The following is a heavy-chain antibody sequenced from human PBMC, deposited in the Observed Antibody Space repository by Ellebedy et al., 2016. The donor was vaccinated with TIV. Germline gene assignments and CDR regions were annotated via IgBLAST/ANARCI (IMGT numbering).Heavy chain of an antibody. CDR2: ISSSSSYI. CDR1: GFTFSSYS. V-gene: IGHV3-21*01. Sequence: PGGSLRLSCAASGFTFSSYSMNWVRQAPGKGLEWVSSISSSSSYIYYADSVKGRFTISRDNAKNSLYLQMNSLRAEDTAVYYCARGRGSRWTFFDYWGQGTLVTVSS. CDR3: ARGRGSRWTFFDY. D-gene: IGHD6-13*01. J-gene: IGHJ4*02.